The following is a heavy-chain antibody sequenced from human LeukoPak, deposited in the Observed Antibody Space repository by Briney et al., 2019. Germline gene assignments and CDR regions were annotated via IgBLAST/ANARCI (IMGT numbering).Heavy chain of an antibody. V-gene: IGHV4-59*08. Sequence: SETLSLTCTVSGGSISSYYWSWIRQPPGKGLEWIGYIYYSGSTNYNPSLKSRVTISVDTSKNQFSLKLSSVTAADTAVYYCARLTPMDEYYYYYGMDVWGQGTTVTVSS. J-gene: IGHJ6*02. CDR2: IYYSGST. CDR3: ARLTPMDEYYYYYGMDV. CDR1: GGSISSYY. D-gene: IGHD3-10*01.